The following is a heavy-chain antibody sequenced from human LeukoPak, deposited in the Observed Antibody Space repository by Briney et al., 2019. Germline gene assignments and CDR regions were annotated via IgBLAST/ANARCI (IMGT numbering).Heavy chain of an antibody. Sequence: PGGSLRLSCAASGFTFSNAWMNWVRQAPGKGLEWVGHIKSKTDDGTTDYAAPVKGRFTISRDDSKNTLYLQMNSLKTEDTAVYYCTTLYCSTTYCYGYFDLWGRGTMVTVSS. CDR2: IKSKTDDGTT. D-gene: IGHD2-2*01. CDR3: TTLYCSTTYCYGYFDL. J-gene: IGHJ2*01. V-gene: IGHV3-15*01. CDR1: GFTFSNAW.